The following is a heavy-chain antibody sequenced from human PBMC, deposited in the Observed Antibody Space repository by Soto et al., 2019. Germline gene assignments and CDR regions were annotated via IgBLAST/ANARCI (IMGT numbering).Heavy chain of an antibody. V-gene: IGHV1-69*08. CDR1: GDTFSSYT. CDR3: ARRRYCGYDCYHKHYYGMDV. CDR2: IIPVLGTT. D-gene: IGHD2-21*02. J-gene: IGHJ6*02. Sequence: QVQLVQSGAEVKKPGSSVKVSCRASGDTFSSYTDNWVRQAPGRGLEWLGRIIPVLGTTDYAQKFKGRVTITADKSTNIVYMELSSLRSEDRAVYYCARRRYCGYDCYHKHYYGMDVWGQGTTVTVAS.